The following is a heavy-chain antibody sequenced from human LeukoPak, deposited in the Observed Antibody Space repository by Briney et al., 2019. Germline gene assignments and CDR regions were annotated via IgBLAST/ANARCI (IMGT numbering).Heavy chain of an antibody. J-gene: IGHJ4*02. CDR1: GGSISSYY. D-gene: IGHD6-13*01. Sequence: SETLSLTCTVSGGSISSYYWSWIRQPPGKGLEWIGYIYYSGSTNYNPSLKSRVTMSVDTSKNQFSLKLSSVSAADTAVYYCARDVVAAAGTWDYWGQGTLVTVSS. CDR3: ARDVVAAAGTWDY. CDR2: IYYSGST. V-gene: IGHV4-59*12.